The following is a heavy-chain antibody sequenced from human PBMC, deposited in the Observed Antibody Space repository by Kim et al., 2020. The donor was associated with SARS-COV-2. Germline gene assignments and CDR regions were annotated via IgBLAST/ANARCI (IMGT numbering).Heavy chain of an antibody. J-gene: IGHJ5*02. Sequence: ASVKVSCKASGYTFTSYGISWVRQAPGQGLEWMGWISAYNGNTNYAQKLQGRVTMTTDTSTSTAYMELRSLRSDDTAVYYCARGNGVQGVQYNWFDPWGQGTLVTVSS. V-gene: IGHV1-18*01. CDR3: ARGNGVQGVQYNWFDP. CDR2: ISAYNGNT. CDR1: GYTFTSYG. D-gene: IGHD3-10*01.